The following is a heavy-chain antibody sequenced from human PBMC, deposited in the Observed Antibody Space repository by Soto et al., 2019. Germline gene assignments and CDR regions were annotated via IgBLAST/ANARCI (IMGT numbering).Heavy chain of an antibody. Sequence: GGSLRLSCAASGFTLRRHAIHWVRQAPGKGLEWVAVISSDGSAKYYVDSVKGRFTSSRDNSKNTVFLQMSSLSFEDTAIYYCARSRSGAVADSFDSWGQGTLVTVSS. D-gene: IGHD3-10*01. V-gene: IGHV3-30*04. CDR3: ARSRSGAVADSFDS. CDR1: GFTLRRHA. J-gene: IGHJ4*02. CDR2: ISSDGSAK.